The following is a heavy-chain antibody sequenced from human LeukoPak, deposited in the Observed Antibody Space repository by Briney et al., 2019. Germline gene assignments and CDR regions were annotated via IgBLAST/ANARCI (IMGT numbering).Heavy chain of an antibody. V-gene: IGHV1-2*02. CDR1: GYTFTGYY. Sequence: ASVKVSCKASGYTFTGYYMHWVRQAPGQGLKWMGWINPNSGGTNYAQKFQGRVTMTRDTSISTAYMELSRLRSDDTAVYYCARVVPGTTSYFDYWGQGTLVTVSS. J-gene: IGHJ4*02. CDR3: ARVVPGTTSYFDY. CDR2: INPNSGGT. D-gene: IGHD1-1*01.